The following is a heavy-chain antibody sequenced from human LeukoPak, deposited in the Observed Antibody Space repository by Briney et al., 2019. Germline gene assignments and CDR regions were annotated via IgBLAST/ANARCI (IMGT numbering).Heavy chain of an antibody. CDR1: GYTFTASGHY. J-gene: IGHJ5*02. CDR2: ISAYNGNT. D-gene: IGHD3-9*01. CDR3: ARGSNYDILTGYFNSGIDP. Sequence: ASVKVSCKASGYTFTASGHYIHWVRRAPGQGLEWMGWISAYNGNTNYAQKLQGRVTMTTDTSTSTAYMELRSLRSDDTAVYYCARGSNYDILTGYFNSGIDPWGQGTLVTVPS. V-gene: IGHV1-18*04.